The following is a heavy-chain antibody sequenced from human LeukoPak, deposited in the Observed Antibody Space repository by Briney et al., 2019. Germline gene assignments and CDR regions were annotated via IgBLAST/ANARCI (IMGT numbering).Heavy chain of an antibody. J-gene: IGHJ3*02. CDR1: GFTFSSYS. Sequence: GGSLRLSCAASGFTFSSYSMNWVRQAPGKGLEWVSSISSSSSYIYYADSVKGRFTISRDNAKNSLYLQMNSLRAEDTAVYYCARDVLIVGATNAFDIWGQGTMVTVSS. CDR3: ARDVLIVGATNAFDI. D-gene: IGHD1-26*01. V-gene: IGHV3-21*01. CDR2: ISSSSSYI.